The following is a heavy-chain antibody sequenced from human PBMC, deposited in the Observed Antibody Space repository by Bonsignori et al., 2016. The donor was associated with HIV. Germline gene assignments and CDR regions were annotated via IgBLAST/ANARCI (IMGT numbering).Heavy chain of an antibody. V-gene: IGHV3-21*01. Sequence: VRQAPGKGLEWVSSISSSSSYIYYADSVKGRFTISRDNAKNSLYLQMNSLRAEDTAVYYCARDNREGGQWLLYYYYYYMDVWGKGTTVTVSS. J-gene: IGHJ6*03. CDR3: ARDNREGGQWLLYYYYYYMDV. D-gene: IGHD6-19*01. CDR2: ISSSSSYI.